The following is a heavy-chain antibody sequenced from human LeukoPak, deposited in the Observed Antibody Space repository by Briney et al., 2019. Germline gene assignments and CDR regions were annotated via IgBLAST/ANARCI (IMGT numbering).Heavy chain of an antibody. CDR3: ATRPPSETYYAVSDF. Sequence: GGTLRLSCAASGLTFSRHGVTWVRQPLGRGLEWVSGISSSGGVTYYADSVKGRFTISRDNSKNTVFLQMNSLRAEDTAVYYCATRPPSETYYAVSDFWGQGTLVTVSS. V-gene: IGHV3-23*01. J-gene: IGHJ4*02. CDR1: GLTFSRHG. D-gene: IGHD1-26*01. CDR2: ISSSGGVT.